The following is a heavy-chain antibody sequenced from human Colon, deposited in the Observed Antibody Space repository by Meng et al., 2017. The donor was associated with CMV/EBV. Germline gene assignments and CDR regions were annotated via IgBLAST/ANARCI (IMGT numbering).Heavy chain of an antibody. V-gene: IGHV4-59*11. J-gene: IGHJ5*02. CDR2: IYYTGDT. CDR1: GGSMRSRY. Sequence: GSLRLSCTVSGGSMRSRYWTWIRQPPGKGLEYIGYIYYTGDTNYNPSLESRVTISVDTSKSQLSMKLRSVTAADTAVYYCARLGDYNWFDPWGQGTRVTVSS. CDR3: ARLGDYNWFDP. D-gene: IGHD3-16*01.